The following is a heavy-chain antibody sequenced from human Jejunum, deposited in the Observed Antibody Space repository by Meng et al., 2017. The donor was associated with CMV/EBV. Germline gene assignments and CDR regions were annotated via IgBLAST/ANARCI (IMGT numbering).Heavy chain of an antibody. CDR1: V. J-gene: IGHJ6*02. Sequence: VISWVRRAPGRGPGWMEGIVPIFATAKYSQKFRGEVTLTADESTSTAYMEVSSLGPEDTAVYYCAKDIRGSGLFDHYYGLDVWGQGTTVTVSS. V-gene: IGHV1-69*01. CDR2: IVPIFATA. D-gene: IGHD3-3*01. CDR3: AKDIRGSGLFDHYYGLDV.